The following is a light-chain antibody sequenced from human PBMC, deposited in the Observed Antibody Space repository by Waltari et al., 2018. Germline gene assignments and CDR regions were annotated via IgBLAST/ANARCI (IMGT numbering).Light chain of an antibody. CDR1: SSNIGSDT. Sequence: QSVLTQPPSASGTPGQRVTISCSGSSSNIGSDTVNWFQHLPGTAPKRLIYTDKQRPSGVPDRFPGSKSGTSASLAISGLQSEDEADYYCATWDDTLHGCWVFGGGTKLTVL. CDR3: ATWDDTLHGCWV. V-gene: IGLV1-44*01. J-gene: IGLJ3*02. CDR2: TDK.